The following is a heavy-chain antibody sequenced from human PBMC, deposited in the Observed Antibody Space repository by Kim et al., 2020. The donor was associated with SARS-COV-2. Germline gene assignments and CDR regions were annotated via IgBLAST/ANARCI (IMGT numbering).Heavy chain of an antibody. CDR1: GYSISSGYY. CDR2: IYHSGST. Sequence: SETLSLTCTVSGYSISSGYYWGWIRQPPGKGLEWIGSIYHSGSTYYNPSLKSRVTISVDTSKNQFSLKLSSVTAADTAVYYCARDRNYYDSSGYYSFDY. D-gene: IGHD3-22*01. CDR3: ARDRNYYDSSGYYSFDY. J-gene: IGHJ4*01. V-gene: IGHV4-38-2*02.